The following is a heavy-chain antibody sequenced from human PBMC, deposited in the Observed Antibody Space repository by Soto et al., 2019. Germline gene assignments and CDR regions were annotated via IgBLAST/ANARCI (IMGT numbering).Heavy chain of an antibody. CDR2: ISSSSSYI. Sequence: AGGSLRLSCAASGFTFSSYSMNWVRQVPGKGLEWVSSISSSSSYIYYADSVKGRFTISRDNARNTLYLQMNNVRAEDTAIYYCAKFLQWSAEGFDYWGQGILVTVSS. V-gene: IGHV3-21*04. J-gene: IGHJ4*02. D-gene: IGHD4-4*01. CDR1: GFTFSSYS. CDR3: AKFLQWSAEGFDY.